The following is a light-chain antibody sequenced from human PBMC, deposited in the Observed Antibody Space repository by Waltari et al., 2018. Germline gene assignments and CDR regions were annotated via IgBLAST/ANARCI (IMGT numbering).Light chain of an antibody. CDR3: QQYNDWPPFT. CDR2: ATS. J-gene: IGKJ2*01. CDR1: ESVSGN. Sequence: ETVMTQSPATLSVSPGERVTLSCRASESVSGNLAWYQQRAGHAPRLLIYATSTRPTGVPARFSGSGSGTDFTLTISSLRSEDVAVYYCQQYNDWPPFTFGQGTKLEIK. V-gene: IGKV3-15*01.